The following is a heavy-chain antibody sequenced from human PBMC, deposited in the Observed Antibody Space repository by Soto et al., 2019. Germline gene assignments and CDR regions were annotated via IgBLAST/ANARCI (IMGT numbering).Heavy chain of an antibody. Sequence: SPTLSLTCLIPGDSVSSNSAAWNWLRQSPSRGLEWLGRTYYRTKWYNDYAVSVKNRITINPDTSKNQFSLQRNSVIPEDMSVYDCARDRSSSWYDWFDPWCRETLVAVSS. CDR2: TYYRTKWYN. J-gene: IGHJ5*01. D-gene: IGHD6-13*01. V-gene: IGHV6-1*01. CDR1: GDSVSSNSAA. CDR3: ARDRSSSWYDWFDP.